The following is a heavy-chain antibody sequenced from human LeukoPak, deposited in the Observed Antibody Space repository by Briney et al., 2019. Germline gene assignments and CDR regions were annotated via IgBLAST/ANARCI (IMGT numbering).Heavy chain of an antibody. CDR2: IYHSGNT. V-gene: IGHV4-39*01. D-gene: IGHD6-19*01. CDR3: ARRARYSSGWYDAFDI. CDR1: GDSINSNNYY. Sequence: SETLSLTCTVSGDSINSNNYYWGWIRQPPGKGLEWIGSIYHSGNTYFNPSLNSRVTISVDTSKNQFSLKLSSVTAADTAVYYCARRARYSSGWYDAFDIWGQGTMVTVSS. J-gene: IGHJ3*02.